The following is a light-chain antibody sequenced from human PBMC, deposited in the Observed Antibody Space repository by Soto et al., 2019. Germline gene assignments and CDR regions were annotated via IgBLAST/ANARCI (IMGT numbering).Light chain of an antibody. CDR2: DAS. Sequence: DIQMTQSPSTLSASVGDRVTITCRASQSIRSWLAWYQQKPGKAPKLLIYDASYLERGVPSRFSGGGSGTEFTLTISSLQPDDLATYYYQLYNSSWTFGQGTKV. J-gene: IGKJ1*01. CDR3: QLYNSSWT. V-gene: IGKV1-5*01. CDR1: QSIRSW.